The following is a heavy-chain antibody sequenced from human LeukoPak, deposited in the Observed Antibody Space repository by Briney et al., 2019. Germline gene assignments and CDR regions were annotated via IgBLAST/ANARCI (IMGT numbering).Heavy chain of an antibody. CDR3: ARDTPIGYCDSSGYSVY. J-gene: IGHJ4*02. D-gene: IGHD3-22*01. CDR1: GGTFISYA. Sequence: GASVKVSCKASGGTFISYAISWVRQAPGQGFEWMGGIIPIFGTANYAQKFQGRVTITADESTSTAYMELSSLRSEDTAVYYCARDTPIGYCDSSGYSVYWGQGTLVTVSS. V-gene: IGHV1-69*13. CDR2: IIPIFGTA.